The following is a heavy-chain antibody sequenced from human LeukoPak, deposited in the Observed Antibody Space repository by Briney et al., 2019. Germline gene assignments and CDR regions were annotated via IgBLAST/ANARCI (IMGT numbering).Heavy chain of an antibody. CDR1: GYTLTELS. Sequence: ASVKVSCKVSGYTLTELSMHWVRQAPGKGLEWMGCFDPEDGETIYAQKFQGRVTMTEDTSTDTAYMELSSLRSEDTAVYYCATELFASDGSGRDAFDIWGQGTMVTVSS. J-gene: IGHJ3*02. V-gene: IGHV1-24*01. D-gene: IGHD3-10*01. CDR3: ATELFASDGSGRDAFDI. CDR2: FDPEDGET.